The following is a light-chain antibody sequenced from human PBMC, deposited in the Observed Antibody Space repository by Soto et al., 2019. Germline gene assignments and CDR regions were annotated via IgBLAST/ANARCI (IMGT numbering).Light chain of an antibody. CDR3: SSSTAATTLDVV. CDR2: EVT. CDR1: SSDGNY. V-gene: IGLV2-14*01. J-gene: IGLJ2*01. Sequence: QSVLTQPASVSGSHGQSITISCTGASSDGNYVSWYQQHPGKAPKLIISEVTSRPSGISYRFSGSKSDYTASLTISGLQAEDEADYYCSSSTAATTLDVVFGGGTKLTVL.